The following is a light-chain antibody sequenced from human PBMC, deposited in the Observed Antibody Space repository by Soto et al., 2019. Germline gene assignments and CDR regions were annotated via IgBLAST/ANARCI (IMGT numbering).Light chain of an antibody. CDR2: DAY. V-gene: IGKV3-20*01. CDR3: QQYGTSPRT. J-gene: IGKJ2*01. Sequence: SVLTKSQATLSLSPGERAPICGRASQSVSSYLAWYQQKPGQAPRLLIYDAYNRPTGIPDRFTGSGSGTDFTLTISRLQPEDFAVYYCQQYGTSPRTCGQGTTVDIK. CDR1: QSVSSY.